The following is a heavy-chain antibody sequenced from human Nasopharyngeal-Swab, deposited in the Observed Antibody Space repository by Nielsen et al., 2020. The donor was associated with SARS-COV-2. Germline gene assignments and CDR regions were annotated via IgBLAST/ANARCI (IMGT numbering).Heavy chain of an antibody. V-gene: IGHV3-7*01. Sequence: GESLKISCAGSGITSSNFWMTWVRQAPGKGLEWVANIKQDGSEKYYVDSVKGRFTISRDNAKNSLYLQMNSLRAEDTAVYYCARARRPEYYFDYWGQGTLVTVSS. J-gene: IGHJ4*02. CDR2: IKQDGSEK. CDR1: GITSSNFW. D-gene: IGHD1-14*01. CDR3: ARARRPEYYFDY.